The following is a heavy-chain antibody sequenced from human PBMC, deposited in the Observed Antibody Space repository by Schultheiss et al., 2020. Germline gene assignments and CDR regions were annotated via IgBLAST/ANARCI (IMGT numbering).Heavy chain of an antibody. Sequence: GESLKISCAASGFTFSSYDMHWVRQATGKGLEWVAVISYDGSNKYYADSVKGRFTISRDNAKNSLYLQMNSLRAEDTAVYYCARDSGVATIPIPYYFDYWGQGTLVNVSS. V-gene: IGHV3-30*03. CDR3: ARDSGVATIPIPYYFDY. D-gene: IGHD5-12*01. CDR1: GFTFSSYD. J-gene: IGHJ4*02. CDR2: ISYDGSNK.